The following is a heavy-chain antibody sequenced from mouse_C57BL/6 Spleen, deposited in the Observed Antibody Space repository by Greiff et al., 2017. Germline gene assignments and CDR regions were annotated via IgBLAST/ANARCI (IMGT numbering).Heavy chain of an antibody. V-gene: IGHV14-4*01. CDR1: GFNIKDDY. CDR2: IDPENGDT. D-gene: IGHD1-1*01. CDR3: TTLGITTVVGFDY. Sequence: VQLQQSGAELVRPGASVKLSCTASGFNIKDDYMHWVKQRPEKGLEWIGWIDPENGDTEYASKFQGKATITADTSSNTAYLQLSSLTSEDTAVYYCTTLGITTVVGFDYWGQGTTLTVSS. J-gene: IGHJ2*01.